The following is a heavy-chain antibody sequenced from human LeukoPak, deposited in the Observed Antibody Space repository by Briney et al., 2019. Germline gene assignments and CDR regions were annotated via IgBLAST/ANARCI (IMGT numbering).Heavy chain of an antibody. Sequence: GGSLRLSCAASGFTFSSYWMHWVRQVPGKGLVWVARITSDGGSTSHADFVRGRFTIYRDNAQNTLYLQMNSLRAEDTGVYYCARDRAVGEPFDSWGQGTLVTVSS. V-gene: IGHV3-74*01. CDR3: ARDRAVGEPFDS. J-gene: IGHJ4*02. D-gene: IGHD1-14*01. CDR2: ITSDGGST. CDR1: GFTFSSYW.